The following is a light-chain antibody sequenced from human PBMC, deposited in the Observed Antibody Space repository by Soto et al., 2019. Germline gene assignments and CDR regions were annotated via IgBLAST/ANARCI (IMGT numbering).Light chain of an antibody. CDR1: SSDVGGYNY. J-gene: IGLJ1*01. V-gene: IGLV2-14*01. CDR3: SSYTSSSPFV. CDR2: DVS. Sequence: LTQPASVSGSPGQSITISCTGTSSDVGGYNYVSWYQQHPGKAPKLMIYDVSNRPSGVSNRFSGSKSGNTASLTISGLQAEDEADYYCSSYTSSSPFVFGTGIKVTVL.